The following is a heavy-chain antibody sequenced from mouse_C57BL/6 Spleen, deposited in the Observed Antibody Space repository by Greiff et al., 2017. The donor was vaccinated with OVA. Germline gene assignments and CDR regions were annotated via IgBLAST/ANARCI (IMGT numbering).Heavy chain of an antibody. D-gene: IGHD1-1*01. J-gene: IGHJ4*01. V-gene: IGHV1-55*01. CDR1: GYTFTSYW. Sequence: QVQLQQSGAELVKPGASVKMSCKASGYTFTSYWITWVKQRPGQGLEWIGDIYPGSGSTNYNEKFKSKATLTVDTSSSTAYMQLSSLTSEDSAVYYCARGKIFEFIRGSSYDYAMDYWGQGTSVTVSS. CDR2: IYPGSGST. CDR3: ARGKIFEFIRGSSYDYAMDY.